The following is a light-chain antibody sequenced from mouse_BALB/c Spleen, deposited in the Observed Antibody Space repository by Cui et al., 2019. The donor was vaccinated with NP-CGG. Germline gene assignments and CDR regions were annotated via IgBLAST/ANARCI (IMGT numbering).Light chain of an antibody. V-gene: IGLV1*01. CDR2: GTN. CDR3: ALWYSNHWV. J-gene: IGLJ1*01. CDR1: TGAVTTSNY. Sequence: QAVVTQASAPTTSPGETVTRTCRSSTGAVTTSNYANWVQEKPDHLFTGLIGGTNNRAPGVPARFSGSLIGDKAALTITGAQTEDEAIYFCALWYSNHWVFGGGTKLTVL.